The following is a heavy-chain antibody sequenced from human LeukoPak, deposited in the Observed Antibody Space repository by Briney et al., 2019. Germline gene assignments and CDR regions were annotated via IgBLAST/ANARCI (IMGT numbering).Heavy chain of an antibody. D-gene: IGHD3-22*01. CDR3: ARHKRSGIVVDGYYFDY. CDR1: GGSISSSSYY. CDR2: IYYSGST. J-gene: IGHJ4*02. V-gene: IGHV4-39*01. Sequence: PSETLFLTCTVSGGSISSSSYYWGWVRQPPGKGLEWIGSIYYSGSTYYNPSLKSRVTISVDTSKNQFSLKLSSVTAADTAVYYCARHKRSGIVVDGYYFDYWGQGTLVTVSS.